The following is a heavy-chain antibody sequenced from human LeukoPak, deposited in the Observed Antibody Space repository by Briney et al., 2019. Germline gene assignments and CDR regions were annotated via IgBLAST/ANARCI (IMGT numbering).Heavy chain of an antibody. V-gene: IGHV3-21*01. CDR2: ISSSSSYI. Sequence: GGSLRLSCAASGFTFSSYSMNWVCQAPGKGLEWVSSISSSSSYIYYADSVKGRFTISRDNAKNSLYLQMNSLRAEDTAVYYCARDGDYYDSSAHDAFDIWGQGTMVTVSS. CDR3: ARDGDYYDSSAHDAFDI. J-gene: IGHJ3*02. CDR1: GFTFSSYS. D-gene: IGHD3-22*01.